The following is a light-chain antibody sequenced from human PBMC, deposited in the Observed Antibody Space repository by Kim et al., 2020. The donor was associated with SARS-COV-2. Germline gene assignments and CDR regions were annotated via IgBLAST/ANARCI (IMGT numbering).Light chain of an antibody. Sequence: QSVLTQPPSVSEAPRQRVTISCSGSRSNIGNNAVNWYQQFPGKAPKLLIYYDDLLPSGVSDRFSGSKSGTSASLAISGLQSGDEADYYCASWDDRLVGWVFGGGTKLTVL. CDR1: RSNIGNNA. CDR2: YDD. J-gene: IGLJ3*02. V-gene: IGLV1-36*01. CDR3: ASWDDRLVGWV.